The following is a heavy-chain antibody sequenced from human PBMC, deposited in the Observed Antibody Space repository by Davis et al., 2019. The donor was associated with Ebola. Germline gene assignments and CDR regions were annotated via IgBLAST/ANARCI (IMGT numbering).Heavy chain of an antibody. J-gene: IGHJ4*01. CDR1: GIASAPTL. CDR2: IKQGGSEK. D-gene: IGHD2-15*01. CDR3: ATVNRQSCTGEETNY. V-gene: IGHV3-7*01. Sequence: GGSLRLSCAVSGIASAPTLFPFVCYETSQGLEWVGNIKQGGSEKYYVDSVKGRFTISRDNDRNSLNLQMNSLRAEDTAVYYWATVNRQSCTGEETNYWGHGTLVCVS.